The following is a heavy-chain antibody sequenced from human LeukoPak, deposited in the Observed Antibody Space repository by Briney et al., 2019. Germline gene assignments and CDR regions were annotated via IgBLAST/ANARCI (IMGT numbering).Heavy chain of an antibody. CDR2: IYYSGST. D-gene: IGHD5-24*01. J-gene: IGHJ3*02. CDR3: ARDRRDGHNWAFDI. CDR1: GGSLSSYY. Sequence: PAETLSLTCAVSGGSLSSYYWHWVRQPPGKGLEWMGYIYYSGSTNYNPSLKRRVTISVDTSKNQFSLKLKSVRAADTAVYYCARDRRDGHNWAFDIWGQGKMVTVSA. V-gene: IGHV4-59*01.